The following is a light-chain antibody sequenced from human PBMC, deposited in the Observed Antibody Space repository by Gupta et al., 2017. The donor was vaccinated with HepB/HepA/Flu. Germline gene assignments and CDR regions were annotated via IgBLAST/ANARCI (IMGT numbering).Light chain of an antibody. Sequence: DIVMTQSPDSLAVSLGERATINCKSSQSVLYSSKNKNYLSWYQQKPGQPPKLLIYWASNRESGVPDRFSGSGAGTHFTLTISSLQAEDVAVYYCHQYYGTPWTFGQGTKVEIK. CDR2: WAS. V-gene: IGKV4-1*01. CDR3: HQYYGTPWT. CDR1: QSVLYSSKNKNY. J-gene: IGKJ1*01.